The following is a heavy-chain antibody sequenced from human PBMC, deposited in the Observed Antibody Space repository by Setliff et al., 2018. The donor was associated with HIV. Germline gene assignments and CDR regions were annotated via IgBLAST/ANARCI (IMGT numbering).Heavy chain of an antibody. V-gene: IGHV4-59*11. CDR2: VFYTGGT. CDR1: GGSITSHY. Sequence: PSETLSLTCTISGGSITSHYWSWIRQPPGKGLEWIGYVFYTGGTNYRPSLRGRVTISADTPKNQFSLKLSSVTAADTAVYYCAREGTYSGTYWVRRVASFDVWGQGTMVTVSS. CDR3: AREGTYSGTYWVRRVASFDV. J-gene: IGHJ3*01. D-gene: IGHD1-26*01.